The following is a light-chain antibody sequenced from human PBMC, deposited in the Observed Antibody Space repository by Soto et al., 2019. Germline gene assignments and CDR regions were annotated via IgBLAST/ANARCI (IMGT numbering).Light chain of an antibody. Sequence: QSALTQPASVSGSPGQSITISCTGTSSDVGGYNYVSWYQHHPGKAPKLMIYDVSNRPSGVSNRFSGSKSGNTASLTISGLQAEDEAGYYCSSYTSSSTLYVFGTGTKLT. CDR3: SSYTSSSTLYV. J-gene: IGLJ1*01. CDR2: DVS. V-gene: IGLV2-14*03. CDR1: SSDVGGYNY.